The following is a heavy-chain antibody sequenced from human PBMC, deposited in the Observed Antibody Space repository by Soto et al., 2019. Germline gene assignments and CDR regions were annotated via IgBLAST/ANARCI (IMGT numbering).Heavy chain of an antibody. CDR2: ISWDSGSI. D-gene: IGHD5-12*01. V-gene: IGHV3-9*01. J-gene: IGHJ4*02. Sequence: LRLSCAASRFTFDDYAMHWVRQAPGKGLEWVSGISWDSGSIGYADSVKGRFTISRDNAKKSLYLQMNSLRPEDTALYYCARQSSAYDINYYFDYWGQGTLVTVSS. CDR1: RFTFDDYA. CDR3: ARQSSAYDINYYFDY.